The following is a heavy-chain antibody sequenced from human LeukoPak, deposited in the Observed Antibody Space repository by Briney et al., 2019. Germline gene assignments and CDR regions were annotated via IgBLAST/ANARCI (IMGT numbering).Heavy chain of an antibody. CDR3: ATHYSLSLFDY. V-gene: IGHV2-5*01. CDR2: IYWNDDK. D-gene: IGHD3-10*01. CDR1: GFSLSTSGVG. Sequence: SSPTLVKPTQTLTLTCTFSGFSLSTSGVGVGWIRQPPGKALEWLALIYWNDDKRYSPSLKSRLTITKDTSKNQVVLTMTNMDPVDTATYYCATHYSLSLFDYWGQGTLVTVSS. J-gene: IGHJ4*02.